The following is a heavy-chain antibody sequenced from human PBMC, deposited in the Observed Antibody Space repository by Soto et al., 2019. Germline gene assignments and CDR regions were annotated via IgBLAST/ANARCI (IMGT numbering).Heavy chain of an antibody. Sequence: SGPTLVKPTQTLTLTCTFSGFSLSTSGVGVGWIRQPPGKALEWLALIYWDDDKRYSPSLKSRLTITKDTSKNQVVLTMTNMDPVDTATYYCAHNHPSRRRAARAPAAGFTFDYWGQGTLVTVSS. CDR3: AHNHPSRRRAARAPAAGFTFDY. J-gene: IGHJ4*02. D-gene: IGHD2-2*01. V-gene: IGHV2-5*02. CDR1: GFSLSTSGVG. CDR2: IYWDDDK.